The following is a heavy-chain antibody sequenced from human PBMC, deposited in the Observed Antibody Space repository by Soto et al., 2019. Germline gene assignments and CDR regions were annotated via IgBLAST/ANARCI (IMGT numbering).Heavy chain of an antibody. V-gene: IGHV3-23*01. CDR1: GFPFIDYA. Sequence: EVQLLESGGGLAQPGGSLRVCCAASGFPFIDYAMRWVRQAPGKGLEWVSIITATDGSTYYADSVKGRLTISRDDAKNTMHLQMTSLRVEDTAVYYCVKGLYVWGVTGDYWGQGTLVTVSS. J-gene: IGHJ4*02. CDR3: VKGLYVWGVTGDY. CDR2: ITATDGST. D-gene: IGHD3-16*01.